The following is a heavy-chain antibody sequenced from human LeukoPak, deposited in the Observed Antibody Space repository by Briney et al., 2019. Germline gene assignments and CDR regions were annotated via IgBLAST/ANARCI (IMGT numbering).Heavy chain of an antibody. CDR2: IRYDGSNK. D-gene: IGHD3-3*01. CDR3: AKGTFWSGYSSKGWFDP. Sequence: GGSLRLSCAASGFTFSSYGMHWVRQAPGKGLEWVAFIRYDGSNKYYADSVKGRFTISRDNSKNTLYLQMNSLRAEDTAVYYCAKGTFWSGYSSKGWFDPWGQGTLVTVSS. V-gene: IGHV3-30*02. CDR1: GFTFSSYG. J-gene: IGHJ5*02.